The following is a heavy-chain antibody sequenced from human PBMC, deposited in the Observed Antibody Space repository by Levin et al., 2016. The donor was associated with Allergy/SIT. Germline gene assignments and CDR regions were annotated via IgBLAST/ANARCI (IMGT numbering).Heavy chain of an antibody. Sequence: RQAPGKGLEWVSYISSSSSYTNYADSVKGRFTISRDNAKNSLYLQMNSLRAEDTAVYYCARDQNPTGPLTVTYDYWGQGTLVTVSS. CDR2: ISSSSSYT. CDR3: ARDQNPTGPLTVTYDY. J-gene: IGHJ4*02. V-gene: IGHV3-11*05. D-gene: IGHD4-17*01.